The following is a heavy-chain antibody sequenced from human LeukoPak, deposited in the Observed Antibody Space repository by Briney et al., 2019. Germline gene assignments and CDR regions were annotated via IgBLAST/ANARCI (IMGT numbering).Heavy chain of an antibody. CDR1: GFTFSSSS. V-gene: IGHV3-64*01. CDR3: ARERSYYYMDV. Sequence: GGSLRLSCAASGFTFSSSSMQWIRQAPGKGLEVVSAINPNGDSTTYANSVKGRFTVSRDNSKNTQYLQMGSLRAEDMAVYYCARERSYYYMDVWGKGTTVAVSS. J-gene: IGHJ6*03. CDR2: INPNGDST.